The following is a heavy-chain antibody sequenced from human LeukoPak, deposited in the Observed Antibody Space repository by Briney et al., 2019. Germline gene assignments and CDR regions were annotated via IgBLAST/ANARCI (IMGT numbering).Heavy chain of an antibody. V-gene: IGHV3-9*01. Sequence: GGSLRLSCAASGFTFDDYAMHWVRQAPGKGLEWVSGISWNSGSIGYADSVKGRFTISKDNAKNSLYLQMNSLRAEDTAVYYCAREMHPAAAVDYWGQGTLVTVSS. CDR3: AREMHPAAAVDY. D-gene: IGHD6-13*01. CDR1: GFTFDDYA. J-gene: IGHJ4*02. CDR2: ISWNSGSI.